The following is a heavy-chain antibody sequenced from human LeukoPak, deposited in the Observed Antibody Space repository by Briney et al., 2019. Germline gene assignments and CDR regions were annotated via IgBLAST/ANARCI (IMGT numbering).Heavy chain of an antibody. CDR3: AKDTGGSYTSANLDY. D-gene: IGHD1-26*01. CDR1: GFTFDDNA. J-gene: IGHJ4*02. V-gene: IGHV3-9*01. CDR2: ISWNSGSI. Sequence: PGRSPRLSCAASGFTFDDNAMHWVRQAPGKGLERVSGISWNSGSIGYADSGKGRFTISRDNAKNSLYLQMNSLRAEDTALYYCAKDTGGSYTSANLDYWGQGTLVTVTS.